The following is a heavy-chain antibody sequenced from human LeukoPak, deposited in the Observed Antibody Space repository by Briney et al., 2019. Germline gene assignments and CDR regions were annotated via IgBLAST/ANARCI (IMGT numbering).Heavy chain of an antibody. CDR2: IYYSGST. D-gene: IGHD2-8*01. V-gene: IGHV4-59*08. CDR1: GGSISSYY. CDR3: ARSNGVEATAKFDP. J-gene: IGHJ5*02. Sequence: SETLSLTCTVSGGSISSYYWSWIRQPPGKGLEWIGYIYYSGSTNYNPSLKSRVTISVDASKNQFSLKLSSVTAADTAVYYCARSNGVEATAKFDPWGQGTLVTVSS.